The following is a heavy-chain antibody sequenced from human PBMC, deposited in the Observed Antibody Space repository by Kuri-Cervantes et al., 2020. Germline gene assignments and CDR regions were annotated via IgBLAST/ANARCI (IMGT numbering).Heavy chain of an antibody. CDR1: GVTFSKYT. CDR2: TSSTSKFI. J-gene: IGHJ3*01. Sequence: GESLKISCAASGVTFSKYTMNWIRQAPGKGLEWVSSTSSTSKFIYYADSVKGRFTISRDNARDSLYLQMNSLRAEDSGVYCCARSEGSFTDAFDVWGLGARVTVSS. CDR3: ARSEGSFTDAFDV. V-gene: IGHV3-21*01. D-gene: IGHD2-15*01.